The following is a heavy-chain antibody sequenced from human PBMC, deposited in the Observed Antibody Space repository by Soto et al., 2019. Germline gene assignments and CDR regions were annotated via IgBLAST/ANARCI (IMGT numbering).Heavy chain of an antibody. CDR1: GGSISSGDYY. D-gene: IGHD3-22*01. J-gene: IGHJ4*02. V-gene: IGHV4-30-4*01. CDR3: ARSSYYYDSSGYYHY. CDR2: IYYSGST. Sequence: QVQLQESGPGLVKPSQTLSLTCTVSGGSISSGDYYWSWIRQPPGKGLEWIGYIYYSGSTYYKPFLQSRVIIPVDTYKNQFSLKLSSLTAADTPVYYCARSSYYYDSSGYYHYWGQGPLVTVSS.